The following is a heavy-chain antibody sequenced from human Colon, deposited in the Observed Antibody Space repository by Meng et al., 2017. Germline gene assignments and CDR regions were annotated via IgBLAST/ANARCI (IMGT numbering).Heavy chain of an antibody. CDR2: INPNSGGA. D-gene: IGHD3-16*01. V-gene: IGHV1-2*06. J-gene: IGHJ2*01. Sequence: ASVTVSCKASAYTFAGYYMHWVRQAPGQGLEWMGRINPNSGGANYAQKFQGRVTMTRDTSISTAYMELSRLRSDDTAVYYCAREGLVGDLRYFDLWGRGTLVTVSS. CDR1: AYTFAGYY. CDR3: AREGLVGDLRYFDL.